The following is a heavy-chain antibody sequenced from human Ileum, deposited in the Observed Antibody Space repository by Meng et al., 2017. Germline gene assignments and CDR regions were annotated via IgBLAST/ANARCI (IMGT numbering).Heavy chain of an antibody. J-gene: IGHJ3*02. V-gene: IGHV3-7*01. Sequence: GESLKISCAASGFTFSSYWMSWVRQAPGKGLEWVANIKQDGSEKYYVDSVKGRFTISRDNAKNSLYLQMNSLTAEDTAVYYCAREVNDGLGSFLPLGAFDIWGQGTMVTVSS. CDR3: AREVNDGLGSFLPLGAFDI. CDR1: GFTFSSYW. CDR2: IKQDGSEK. D-gene: IGHD3-10*01.